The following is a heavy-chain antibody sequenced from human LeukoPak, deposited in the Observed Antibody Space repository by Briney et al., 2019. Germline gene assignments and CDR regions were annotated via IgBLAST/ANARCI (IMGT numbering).Heavy chain of an antibody. J-gene: IGHJ5*02. CDR1: GGSISSYY. CDR3: ARDGGDGWFDP. CDR2: ISSRGNT. V-gene: IGHV4-4*07. Sequence: SETLSLTCTVSGGSISSYYWNWIRQPAGKGLEWIGRISSRGNTKYNPSLKSRLTMSVDTSKNQFSLKLTSVTAADTAVYYCARDGGDGWFDPWGQGSLVTVSS. D-gene: IGHD3-10*01.